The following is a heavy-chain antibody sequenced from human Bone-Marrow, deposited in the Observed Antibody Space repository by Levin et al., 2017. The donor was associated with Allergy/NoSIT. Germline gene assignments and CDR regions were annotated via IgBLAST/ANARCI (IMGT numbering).Heavy chain of an antibody. CDR1: GGSISSGSYY. J-gene: IGHJ4*02. CDR2: IYYSGRT. Sequence: NSSETLSLTCTVSGGSISSGSYYWGWIRQPPGKGLEWIGSIYYSGRTYYNPSLKSRVTISVDTSKNQFSLKLSSVTAADTAVYFCATQEDYGDSNAWFAYWGQGTLVTVSS. D-gene: IGHD4-17*01. V-gene: IGHV4-39*01. CDR3: ATQEDYGDSNAWFAY.